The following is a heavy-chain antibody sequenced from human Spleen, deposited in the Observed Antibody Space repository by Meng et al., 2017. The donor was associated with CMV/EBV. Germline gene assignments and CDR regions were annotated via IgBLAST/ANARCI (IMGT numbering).Heavy chain of an antibody. J-gene: IGHJ4*02. CDR3: ARVHSSGYYGPNDY. Sequence: KASGYTFTSYALSWVRQAPGQGLEWMGWINTNNAIPTYAQGFTGRFVFSLDTSVSTTYLQISSLKAEDTAVYYCARVHSSGYYGPNDYWGQGTLVTVSS. D-gene: IGHD3-22*01. CDR2: INTNNAIP. CDR1: GYTFTSYA. V-gene: IGHV7-4-1*02.